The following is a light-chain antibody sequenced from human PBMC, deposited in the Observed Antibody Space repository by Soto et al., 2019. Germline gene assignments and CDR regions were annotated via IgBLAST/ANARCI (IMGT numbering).Light chain of an antibody. V-gene: IGKV1-5*01. CDR1: QSVSRR. Sequence: DTQMTQSPSTLSASXGDRITITCRASQSVSRRLAWFQQKPGKAPKLLIYDASSLESGVPSRFSGRGSGTEFTLTISSLQPDDCATYYCHTYNSYSLHTFGQGTKVDIK. J-gene: IGKJ2*01. CDR2: DAS. CDR3: HTYNSYSLHT.